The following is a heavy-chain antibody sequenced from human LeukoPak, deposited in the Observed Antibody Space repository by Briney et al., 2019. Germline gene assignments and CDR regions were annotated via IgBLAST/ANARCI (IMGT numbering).Heavy chain of an antibody. Sequence: PGGSLRLSCAASGFTFSSYAMSWVRQAPGKGLEWVSAISGSGGSTYYADSVKGRFTISRDNSKNTLYLQMNSLRAEDTAVYYCAKLMTSHYYYGMDVWGQGTTVTVSS. J-gene: IGHJ6*02. D-gene: IGHD4-17*01. V-gene: IGHV3-23*01. CDR2: ISGSGGST. CDR3: AKLMTSHYYYGMDV. CDR1: GFTFSSYA.